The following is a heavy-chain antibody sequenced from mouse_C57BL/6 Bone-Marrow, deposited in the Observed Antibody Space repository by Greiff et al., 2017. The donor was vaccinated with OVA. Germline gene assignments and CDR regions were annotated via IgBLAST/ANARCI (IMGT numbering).Heavy chain of an antibody. V-gene: IGHV5-6*01. CDR1: GFTFSSYG. CDR3: ARLGAWFAY. Sequence: EVNVVESGGDLVKPGGSLKLSCAASGFTFSSYGMSWVRQTPDKRLEWVATISSGGSYTYYPGSVKGRFTISRDNATNTLYLQMSSLKSEDTAMYYCARLGAWFAYWGQGTLVTVSA. J-gene: IGHJ3*01. CDR2: ISSGGSYT.